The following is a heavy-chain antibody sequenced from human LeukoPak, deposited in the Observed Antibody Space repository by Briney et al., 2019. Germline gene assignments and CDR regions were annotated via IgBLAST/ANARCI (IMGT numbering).Heavy chain of an antibody. CDR3: ARVLVAATPFCDY. CDR1: GFTFSSYD. Sequence: GGSLRLSCAASGFTFSSYDMNWVRQAPGKGLEWVSYISSSSSTIYYADSVKGRFTISRDNAKNSLYLQMNSPRAEDTAVYYCARVLVAATPFCDYWGQGTLVTVSS. CDR2: ISSSSSTI. D-gene: IGHD1-26*01. J-gene: IGHJ4*02. V-gene: IGHV3-48*01.